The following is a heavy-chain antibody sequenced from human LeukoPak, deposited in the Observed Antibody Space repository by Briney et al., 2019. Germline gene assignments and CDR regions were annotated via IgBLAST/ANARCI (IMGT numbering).Heavy chain of an antibody. CDR3: AKVSGYSSGWYTRELYYFDY. V-gene: IGHV3-23*01. J-gene: IGHJ4*02. D-gene: IGHD6-19*01. CDR2: ISGSGGST. CDR1: GFTFSSYA. Sequence: PGGSLRLSCAASGFTFSSYAMSWVRQAPGKGLEWVSAISGSGGSTYYADSVKGRFTISRDNSKNTLYLQMNSLRAEDTAVYYCAKVSGYSSGWYTRELYYFDYWGQGTLVTVSS.